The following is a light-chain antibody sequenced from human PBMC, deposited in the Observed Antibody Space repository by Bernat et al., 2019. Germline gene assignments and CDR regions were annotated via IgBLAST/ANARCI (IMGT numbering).Light chain of an antibody. CDR2: DVN. CDR3: SSYTSSGTLV. CDR1: SSDVGAYNY. J-gene: IGLJ3*02. V-gene: IGLV2-14*03. Sequence: QSALTQPASVSGSPGQSITISCTGTSSDVGAYNYVSWYQQHPGRAPKLMIYDVNNRPSGVSNRFSGSKSGNTASLTISGLQAEDEADYYCSSYTSSGTLVFGGGTKLTIL.